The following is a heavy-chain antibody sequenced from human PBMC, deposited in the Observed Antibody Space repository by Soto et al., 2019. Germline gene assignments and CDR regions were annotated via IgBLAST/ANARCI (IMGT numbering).Heavy chain of an antibody. CDR2: ISSSSSTI. CDR3: ARIKQQLALDY. CDR1: GFTFSSYI. V-gene: IGHV3-48*02. Sequence: EVQLVESGGGLVQPGGSLRLSCAASGFTFSSYIMNWVRQAPGKGLQWVSYISSSSSTIYYADSVKGRFTISRDNAKNSWCLKMNSLRDEDTAVYYCARIKQQLALDYWGQGTLVTVSS. D-gene: IGHD6-13*01. J-gene: IGHJ4*02.